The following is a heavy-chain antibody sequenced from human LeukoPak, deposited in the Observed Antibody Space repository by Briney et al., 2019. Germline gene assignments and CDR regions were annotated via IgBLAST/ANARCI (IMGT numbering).Heavy chain of an antibody. CDR3: AREEANWGCLDY. CDR2: IYTSGST. J-gene: IGHJ4*02. CDR1: GGSISGGSYY. D-gene: IGHD7-27*01. Sequence: SQTLSLTCTVSGGSISGGSYYWSWIRQPAGKGLEWIGRIYTSGSTNYNPSLKSRVTISVDTSKNQFSLKLSSVTAADTAVYYCAREEANWGCLDYWGQGTLVTVSS. V-gene: IGHV4-61*02.